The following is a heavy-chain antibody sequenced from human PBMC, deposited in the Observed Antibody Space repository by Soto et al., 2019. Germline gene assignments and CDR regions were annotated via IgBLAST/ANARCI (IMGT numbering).Heavy chain of an antibody. J-gene: IGHJ6*02. V-gene: IGHV4-39*01. CDR3: ARASNYDFWSGYNSTWGYSYYAMHF. Sequence: SETLSLTCTVSGGSISSSSYYWGWIRQPPGKGLEWIGSIYYSGSTYYNPSLKSRVTISVDTSKNQFSLKLSSVTAADTAVYYCARASNYDFWSGYNSTWGYSYYAMHFRGQATSVTVSS. D-gene: IGHD3-3*01. CDR1: GGSISSSSYY. CDR2: IYYSGST.